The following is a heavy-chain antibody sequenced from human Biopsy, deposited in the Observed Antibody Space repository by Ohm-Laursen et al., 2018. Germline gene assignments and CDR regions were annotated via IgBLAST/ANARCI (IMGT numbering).Heavy chain of an antibody. J-gene: IGHJ5*02. V-gene: IGHV1-2*02. Sequence: GSSVKVSCKASGYTFNAYYIHWMRQAPGQGLEWMGWINPATGETRYAQRFQGRVTMTRDTSVTTAYMQLSSLTSDGTALYYCAKPSGGVSTIGFDPWGQGTQVIVSS. CDR2: INPATGET. D-gene: IGHD3-16*01. CDR3: AKPSGGVSTIGFDP. CDR1: GYTFNAYY.